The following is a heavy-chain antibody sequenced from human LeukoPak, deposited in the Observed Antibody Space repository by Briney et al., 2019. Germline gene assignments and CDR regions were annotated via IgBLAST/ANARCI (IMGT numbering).Heavy chain of an antibody. J-gene: IGHJ2*01. D-gene: IGHD6-19*01. Sequence: ASVKVSCKASGYTFTGYYMHWVRQAPGQGLEWMGRINPNSGGTNYAQKFQGRVTMTRDTSISTAYMELSRLRSDDTAVYYCARGYSSGWYGYWYFDLWGRGTLVVVSS. CDR2: INPNSGGT. V-gene: IGHV1-2*06. CDR3: ARGYSSGWYGYWYFDL. CDR1: GYTFTGYY.